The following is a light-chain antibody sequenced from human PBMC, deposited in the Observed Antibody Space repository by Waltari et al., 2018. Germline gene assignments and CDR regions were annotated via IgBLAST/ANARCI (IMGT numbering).Light chain of an antibody. CDR2: EDT. Sequence: SYELTQTPSVSVSPGQTARITCSGHELTRKYAYWFQQKSGQAPRLVIYEDTKRPSGIPDRFSGSSSGTVATLTIAGAQVDDEADYYCYSSDSTGLRVFGGGTSVVVL. CDR1: ELTRKY. V-gene: IGLV3-10*01. CDR3: YSSDSTGLRV. J-gene: IGLJ1*01.